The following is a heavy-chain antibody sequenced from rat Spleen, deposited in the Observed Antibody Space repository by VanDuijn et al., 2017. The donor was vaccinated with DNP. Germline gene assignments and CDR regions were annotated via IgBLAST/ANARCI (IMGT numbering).Heavy chain of an antibody. J-gene: IGHJ2*01. D-gene: IGHD1-3*01. CDR2: IQNSGVT. CDR1: GFSLTNYD. V-gene: IGHV2-27*01. CDR3: ARSYGLDY. Sequence: QVQLKESGPGLVQPSQTLSLTCTVSGFSLTNYDIHWVRQPPEKGLEWMGRIQNSGVTNYNSTFASRLSINRDTSSGQVFLKMNSVQTEDTAMYFCARSYGLDYWGQGVMVTVSS.